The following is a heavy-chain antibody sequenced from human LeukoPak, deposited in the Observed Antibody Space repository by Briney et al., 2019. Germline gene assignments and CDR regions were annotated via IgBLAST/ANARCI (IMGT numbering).Heavy chain of an antibody. Sequence: ASVKVSYKPSGYTFTIYGISWVRQAPGQGQGWMVWLSAYNGNTNYAQKLQGRVTMTTNTSTSTAYMKLSSLRSDDTAVYYCARIRGYSYGSRNDYWGQGTLVTVSS. J-gene: IGHJ4*02. D-gene: IGHD5-18*01. CDR1: GYTFTIYG. CDR2: LSAYNGNT. CDR3: ARIRGYSYGSRNDY. V-gene: IGHV1-18*01.